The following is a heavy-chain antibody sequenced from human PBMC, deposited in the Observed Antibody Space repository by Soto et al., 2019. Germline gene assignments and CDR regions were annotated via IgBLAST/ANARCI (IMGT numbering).Heavy chain of an antibody. CDR2: ISSSSSTI. D-gene: IGHD6-13*01. CDR1: GFTFSSYS. CDR3: ARHPERIAEIGWFDP. J-gene: IGHJ5*02. Sequence: EVQLVESGGGLVQPGGSLRLSCAASGFTFSSYSMHWVRQAPGKGLEWVSYISSSSSTIYYADSVKGRFTISRDNAKNSLYLQMNSLRAEDTAVYYCARHPERIAEIGWFDPWGQGTLLTVSS. V-gene: IGHV3-48*01.